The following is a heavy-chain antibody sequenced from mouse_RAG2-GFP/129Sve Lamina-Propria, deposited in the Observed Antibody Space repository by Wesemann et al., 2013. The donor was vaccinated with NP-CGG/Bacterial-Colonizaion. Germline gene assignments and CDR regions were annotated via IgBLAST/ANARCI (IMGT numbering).Heavy chain of an antibody. CDR2: INPDSSTI. CDR1: GIDFSRYW. Sequence: EVKLEESGGGLVQPGGSMKLSCAASGIDFSRYWMSWVRRAPGKGLEWIGEINPDSSTINYAPSLKDKFIISRDNAKNTLYLQMSKVRSEDTALYYCARRDYGSSYRWYFDVWGHRDHGHRLL. V-gene: IGHV4-1*01. CDR3: ARRDYGSSYRWYFDV. D-gene: IGHD1-1*01. J-gene: IGHJ1*03.